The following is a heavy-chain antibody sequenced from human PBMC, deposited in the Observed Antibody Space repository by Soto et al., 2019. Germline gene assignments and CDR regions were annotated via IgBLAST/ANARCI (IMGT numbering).Heavy chain of an antibody. CDR2: ISYDGSNK. CDR3: ARDGKHDYSNYPPLSMGV. CDR1: GFTFSSYA. Sequence: PGGSLRLSCAASGFTFSSYAMHWVRQAPGKGLEWVAVISYDGSNKYYADSVKGRFTISRDNSKNTLYLQMNSLRAEDTAVYYCARDGKHDYSNYPPLSMGVWGQGTTVTVS. V-gene: IGHV3-30-3*01. J-gene: IGHJ6*02. D-gene: IGHD4-4*01.